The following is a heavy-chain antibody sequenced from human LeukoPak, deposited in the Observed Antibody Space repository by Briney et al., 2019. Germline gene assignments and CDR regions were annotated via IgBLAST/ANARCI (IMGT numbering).Heavy chain of an antibody. CDR2: IYTSGYT. CDR3: AREPLWSGYSYYYYYMGV. J-gene: IGHJ6*03. CDR1: GGSISGYY. V-gene: IGHV4-4*07. D-gene: IGHD3-3*01. Sequence: SETLSLTCTVSGGSISGYYWSWIRQPAGKGLEWIGRIYTSGYTNSNPSLKSRVTMSVDTSKSQFSLKLSSVTAADTAVYYCAREPLWSGYSYYYYYMGVWGKGTTVSVSS.